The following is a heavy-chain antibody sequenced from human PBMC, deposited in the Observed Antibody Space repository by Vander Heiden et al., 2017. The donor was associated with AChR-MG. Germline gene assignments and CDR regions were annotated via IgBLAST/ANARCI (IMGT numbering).Heavy chain of an antibody. V-gene: IGHV3-23*01. J-gene: IGHJ4*02. D-gene: IGHD2-21*02. CDR2: ITVNGDST. CDR3: AKWGVNWGLGFDY. CDR1: GSTLSNYA. Sequence: EVQLLESGGGLVQPGGSLRLSCAASGSTLSNYAMSWVRQAPGKGLEWVSHITVNGDSTSYADSVKGRFTISRDNSKNTLSLQMNSLRAEDTAVYYCAKWGVNWGLGFDYWGQGTLVTVSS.